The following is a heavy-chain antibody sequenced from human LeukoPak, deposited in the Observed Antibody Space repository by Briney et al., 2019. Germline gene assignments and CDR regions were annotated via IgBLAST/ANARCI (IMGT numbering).Heavy chain of an antibody. CDR1: GVSITKDGYS. Sequence: SQTLSLTCTVSGVSITKDGYSWTWIRQPPGKGLEWIGDISYSGSTKYKPSLKRRLTISGDVSKNQFSLKLTSVTAADTAVYYCARDVVLTSSPDAFDIWGQGTMVTVSS. V-gene: IGHV4-31*03. D-gene: IGHD2-21*02. CDR3: ARDVVLTSSPDAFDI. CDR2: ISYSGST. J-gene: IGHJ3*02.